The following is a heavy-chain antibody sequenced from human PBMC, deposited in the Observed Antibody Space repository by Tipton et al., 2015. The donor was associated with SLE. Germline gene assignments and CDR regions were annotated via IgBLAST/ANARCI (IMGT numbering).Heavy chain of an antibody. Sequence: SLRLSCAASGFIFSSYGMHWVRQAPGKGLEWVAVIWYDGRNKYYVDSVKGRFTISRDNSHNTLYLQMNSLSVEDTAVYYCAREFYSRLISPSSSIGYFDSWGQGVQVTVSS. D-gene: IGHD2-21*01. V-gene: IGHV3-33*01. J-gene: IGHJ4*02. CDR3: AREFYSRLISPSSSIGYFDS. CDR2: IWYDGRNK. CDR1: GFIFSSYG.